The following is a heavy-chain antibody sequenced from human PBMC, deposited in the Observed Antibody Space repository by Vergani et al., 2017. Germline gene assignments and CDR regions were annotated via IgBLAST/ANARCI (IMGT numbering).Heavy chain of an antibody. CDR2: ISSSGRT. Sequence: QLQLQESGPGLVKPSETLSLSCRVSGDSISRRHYYWGFIRQPPGKGLEWIGSISSSGRTDYNPTLKSRLAFSVDTSKNLFSLRLKSVTATDTGMYYCARPDGPRAIADGDQVWGQGTMVTVS. J-gene: IGHJ3*01. CDR1: GDSISRRHYY. CDR3: ARPDGPRAIADGDQV. V-gene: IGHV4-39*02. D-gene: IGHD2-21*01.